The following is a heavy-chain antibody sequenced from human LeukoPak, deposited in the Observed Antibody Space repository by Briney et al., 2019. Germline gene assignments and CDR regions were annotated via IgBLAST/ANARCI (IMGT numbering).Heavy chain of an antibody. CDR1: GFTFSTYA. J-gene: IGHJ6*02. D-gene: IGHD5-24*01. CDR2: ISSSSSYI. CDR3: AREMATIRYYYYGMDV. V-gene: IGHV3-21*01. Sequence: GGSLRLSCAASGFTFSTYAVNWVRQAPGKGLEWVSSISSSSSYIYYADSVKGRFTISRDNAKNSLYLQMNSLRAEDTAVYYCAREMATIRYYYYGMDVWGQGTTVTVSS.